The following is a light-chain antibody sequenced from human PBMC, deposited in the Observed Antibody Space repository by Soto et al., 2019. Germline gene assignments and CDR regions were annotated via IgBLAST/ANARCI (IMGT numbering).Light chain of an antibody. V-gene: IGKV1-5*03. Sequence: DIQLTQSPSTLSASIGDRVTITCRASQSVDHWLTWYQQKPGEAPNPLISRTSTLQSGVPSRFSGSGSGTEFTLTISGLQPDYFATYYCQQYSHYSSTFGQGTKVEI. CDR2: RTS. CDR1: QSVDHW. CDR3: QQYSHYSST. J-gene: IGKJ1*01.